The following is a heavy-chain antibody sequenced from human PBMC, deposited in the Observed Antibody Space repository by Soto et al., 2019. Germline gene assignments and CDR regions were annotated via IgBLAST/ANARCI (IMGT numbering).Heavy chain of an antibody. J-gene: IGHJ4*02. Sequence: QVQLQESGPGLVKPSQTLSLTCTVSGGSISSGGYYWSWIRQHPWKGLEWIGYIYYSGSTYYNPSLKSRVTISVDTSKNQFSLKLSSVTAADTAVYYCARSSILAAAGTLYFDYWGQGTLVTVSS. CDR1: GGSISSGGYY. CDR3: ARSSILAAAGTLYFDY. V-gene: IGHV4-31*03. D-gene: IGHD6-13*01. CDR2: IYYSGST.